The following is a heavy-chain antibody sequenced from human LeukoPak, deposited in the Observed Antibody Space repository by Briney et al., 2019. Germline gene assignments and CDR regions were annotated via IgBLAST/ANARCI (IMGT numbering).Heavy chain of an antibody. Sequence: GGSLRLSCAASGFRFSSYTMNWVRQAPGEGLEWVSSISSSSTSIYYADSVKGRFTISRDNAKNSLFLRMNSLKAEDTAVYYCASGATRLDFFDYWGQGTLVTVSP. V-gene: IGHV3-48*04. CDR3: ASGATRLDFFDY. CDR1: GFRFSSYT. D-gene: IGHD1-1*01. J-gene: IGHJ4*02. CDR2: ISSSSTSI.